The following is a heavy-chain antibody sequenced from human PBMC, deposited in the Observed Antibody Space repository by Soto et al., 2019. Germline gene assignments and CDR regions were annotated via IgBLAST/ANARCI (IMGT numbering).Heavy chain of an antibody. CDR1: GFTFSSYW. V-gene: IGHV3-74*01. Sequence: EVQLVESGGGLVQPGGSLRLSCSASGFTFSSYWMHWVRQAPGKGLVWVSRINSDGSSTSYADSVKGRFTISRDNAKNTLYLQMNSLRAEDTAVYYCARATNWENWYFDLWGRGTLVTVSS. D-gene: IGHD7-27*01. CDR2: INSDGSST. CDR3: ARATNWENWYFDL. J-gene: IGHJ2*01.